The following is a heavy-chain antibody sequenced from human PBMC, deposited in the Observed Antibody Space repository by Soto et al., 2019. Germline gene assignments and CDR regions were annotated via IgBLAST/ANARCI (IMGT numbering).Heavy chain of an antibody. V-gene: IGHV4-34*01. CDR3: ARAFTYYDILTGYSYGMDV. D-gene: IGHD3-9*01. J-gene: IGHJ6*02. CDR1: GGSLSGYY. Sequence: PSETLSLTCAVYGGSLSGYYWSWIRQPPGKGLEWIGEINHSGSTNYNPSLKSRVTISVDTSKNQFSLKLSSVTAADTAVYYCARAFTYYDILTGYSYGMDVWGQGTTVTVSS. CDR2: INHSGST.